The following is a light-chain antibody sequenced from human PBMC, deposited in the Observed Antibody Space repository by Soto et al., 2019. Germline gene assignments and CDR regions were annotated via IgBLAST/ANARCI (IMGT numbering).Light chain of an antibody. CDR3: RSYTSSITYV. CDR2: EVS. V-gene: IGLV2-14*01. CDR1: SSDVGRYNY. Sequence: QSSLTQPASVSGSPGQSITISCTGTSSDVGRYNYVSWYQQHPGKVPKLMIYEVSNRPSGVSNRFSGSKSGNTASLTISGLQAEDEAEYYCRSYTSSITYVFGTGDKVTVL. J-gene: IGLJ1*01.